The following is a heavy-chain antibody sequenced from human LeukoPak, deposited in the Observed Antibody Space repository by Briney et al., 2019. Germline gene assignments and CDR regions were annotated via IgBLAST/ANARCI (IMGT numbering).Heavy chain of an antibody. CDR3: ARVGRAIRFLEWRYAFDI. Sequence: PSETLSLTCTVSGGSISSGSYYWSWIRQPAGKGLEWIGRIYTSGSTNYNPSLKSRVTISVDTSKNQFSLKLSSVTAADTAVYYCARVGRAIRFLEWRYAFDIWGQGTMVTVSS. CDR1: GGSISSGSYY. V-gene: IGHV4-61*02. D-gene: IGHD3-3*01. J-gene: IGHJ3*02. CDR2: IYTSGST.